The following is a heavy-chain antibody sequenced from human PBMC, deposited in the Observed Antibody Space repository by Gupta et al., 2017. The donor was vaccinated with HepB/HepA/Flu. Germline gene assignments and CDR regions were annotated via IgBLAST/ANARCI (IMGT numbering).Heavy chain of an antibody. CDR2: INHSGST. CDR1: GWSFSGYS. D-gene: IGHD6-13*01. CDR3: ARGRSSSQSNHYYYYGMDV. V-gene: IGHV4-34*01. J-gene: IGHJ6*01. Sequence: QVQLQQWGAGLLKPSEPLSLTCAVYGWSFSGYSWSWIRQPPGKGLEWIGEINHSGSTKYNPSLKSRGTISVDTSKNQFPRKLSSVTAAETAVYYRARGRSSSQSNHYYYYGMDVWGQGTTVTVSS.